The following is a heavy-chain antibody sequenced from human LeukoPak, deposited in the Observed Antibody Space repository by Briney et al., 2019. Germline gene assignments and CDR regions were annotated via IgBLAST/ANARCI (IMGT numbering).Heavy chain of an antibody. J-gene: IGHJ4*02. D-gene: IGHD3-10*01. Sequence: SETLSLTCSVSGGSISSYYWNWIRQPPGKGLEWIGYVSYSGSTNYNPSLKSRVTISVDKSKNQFSLKLSSVTAADTAVYYCASRHSDYGSGSYYYWGQGTLVTVSS. CDR3: ASRHSDYGSGSYYY. CDR1: GGSISSYY. V-gene: IGHV4-59*12. CDR2: VSYSGST.